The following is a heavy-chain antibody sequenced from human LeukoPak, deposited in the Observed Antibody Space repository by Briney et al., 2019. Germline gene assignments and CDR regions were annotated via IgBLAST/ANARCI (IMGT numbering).Heavy chain of an antibody. J-gene: IGHJ1*01. V-gene: IGHV1-2*02. D-gene: IGHD1-1*01. CDR3: ARGRILKRHSAEYFQH. CDR2: INPNSGGT. Sequence: ASVKVSCKGSGYTFTGYYMHWVRQAPGQGLAWVGWINPNSGGTNYAQKFQGRVTMTRDTTIITDYMELSRLRSDGTAVYYCARGRILKRHSAEYFQHWGQGTLVTVSS. CDR1: GYTFTGYY.